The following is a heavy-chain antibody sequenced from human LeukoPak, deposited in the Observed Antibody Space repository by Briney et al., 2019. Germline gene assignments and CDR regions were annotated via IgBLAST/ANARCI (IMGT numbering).Heavy chain of an antibody. V-gene: IGHV6-1*01. Sequence: SQTLSLTCAISGDSVSSNSAAWNWVRQSPSRGLEWLGRTYYRSKWFNDYSISVKSRITVNPDTSKNQFSLQLTSVTPEDTAVYYCARDGGLGLDYFDCWGQGTLVTVSS. D-gene: IGHD3-16*01. CDR3: ARDGGLGLDYFDC. J-gene: IGHJ4*02. CDR1: GDSVSSNSAA. CDR2: TYYRSKWFN.